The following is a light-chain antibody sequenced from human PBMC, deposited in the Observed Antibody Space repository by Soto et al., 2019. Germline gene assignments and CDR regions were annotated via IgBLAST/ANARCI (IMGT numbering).Light chain of an antibody. V-gene: IGLV2-14*03. Sequence: QSVLPKPASVSGSPGQSINISCTGTSSDVGGYNYVSWYQHHPGKAPKLIIYDVSNRPSGVSNPFSGSKSGNTASLTISGLQPEDEADYYCSSYTTSNTRQIVFGTGTKVTVL. CDR1: SSDVGGYNY. J-gene: IGLJ1*01. CDR2: DVS. CDR3: SSYTTSNTRQIV.